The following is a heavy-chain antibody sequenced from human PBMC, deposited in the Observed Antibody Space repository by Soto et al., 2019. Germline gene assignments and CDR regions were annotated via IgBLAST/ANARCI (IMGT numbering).Heavy chain of an antibody. CDR3: ARVVDTAMKHNPGGATETPDNWFDP. J-gene: IGHJ5*02. V-gene: IGHV5-10-1*01. CDR2: IDPSDSYT. CDR1: GYSFTSYW. Sequence: GESLKISCKGSGYSFTSYWISWVRQMPGKGLEWMGRIDPSDSYTNYSPSFQGHVTISADKSISTAYLQWSSLKASDTAMYYCARVVDTAMKHNPGGATETPDNWFDPWGQGTLVTVSS. D-gene: IGHD5-18*01.